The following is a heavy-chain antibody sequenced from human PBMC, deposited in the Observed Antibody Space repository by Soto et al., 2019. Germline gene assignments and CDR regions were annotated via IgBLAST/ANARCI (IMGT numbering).Heavy chain of an antibody. V-gene: IGHV1-58*01. D-gene: IGHD3-10*01. J-gene: IGHJ6*02. CDR3: AAPGVRGVPFYYGMDV. Sequence: ASVKVSCKASGFTFTSSAVQWVRQARGQRLEWIGWIVVGSGNTNYAQKFQERVTITRDMSTSTAYMELSSLRSEDTAVYYCAAPGVRGVPFYYGMDVWGQGTTVTSP. CDR2: IVVGSGNT. CDR1: GFTFTSSA.